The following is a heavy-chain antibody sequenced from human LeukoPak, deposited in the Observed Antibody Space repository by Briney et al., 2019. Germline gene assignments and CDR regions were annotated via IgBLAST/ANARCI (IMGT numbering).Heavy chain of an antibody. V-gene: IGHV4-59*01. CDR1: GGSISSYY. CDR3: ARTIVLGLRDFDY. J-gene: IGHJ4*02. Sequence: SSETLSLTCTVSGGSISSYYWSWIRQPPGKGLEWIGYIYYSGSTNYNPSLKSRVTISVDTSKNQFSPKLSSVTAADTAVYYCARTIVLGLRDFDYWGQGTLVTVSS. D-gene: IGHD3-10*01. CDR2: IYYSGST.